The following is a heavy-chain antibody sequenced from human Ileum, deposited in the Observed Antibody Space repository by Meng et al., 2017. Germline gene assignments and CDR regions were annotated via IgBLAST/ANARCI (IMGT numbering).Heavy chain of an antibody. V-gene: IGHV3-21*06. J-gene: IGHJ4*02. CDR3: VRSVDHGGKSGDF. CDR2: ISLTGPTI. Sequence: GSLRLSCAVSGFTFSGYNLNWVRQAPGKGLEWVSAISLTGPTIYYADSVKGRFTISRDNTNNSVYLQINSLRGEDTALYYCVRSVDHGGKSGDFWGQGTLVTVSS. D-gene: IGHD4-23*01. CDR1: GFTFSGYN.